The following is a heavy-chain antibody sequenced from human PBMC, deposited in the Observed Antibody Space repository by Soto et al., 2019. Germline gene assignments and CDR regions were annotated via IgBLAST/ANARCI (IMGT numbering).Heavy chain of an antibody. V-gene: IGHV3-15*01. CDR2: IKSKTDGGTT. J-gene: IGHJ6*02. CDR3: TTSPYQYYYYGMDV. Sequence: GGSLRLSCAASGFTFSNAWMNWVRQAPGRGLEWVGRIKSKTDGGTTDYAAPVKGRFTISRDDSKNTLYLQMNSLKTEDTAVYYCTTSPYQYYYYGMDVWGQGTTVTVSS. CDR1: GFTFSNAW. D-gene: IGHD2-2*01.